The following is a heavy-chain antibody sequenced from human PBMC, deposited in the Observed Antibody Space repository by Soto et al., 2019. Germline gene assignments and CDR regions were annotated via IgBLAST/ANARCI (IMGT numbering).Heavy chain of an antibody. D-gene: IGHD1-26*01. CDR2: IYYSGST. CDR1: GGSISSSSYY. V-gene: IGHV4-39*01. J-gene: IGHJ2*01. CDR3: ARGSWYFDL. Sequence: SETLSLTCTVSGGSISSSSYYWGWIRQPPGKGLEWIGSIYYSGSTYYNPSLKSRVTISVDTSKNQFSLKLSSVTAADTAVYYCARGSWYFDLWGRGTLVTVSS.